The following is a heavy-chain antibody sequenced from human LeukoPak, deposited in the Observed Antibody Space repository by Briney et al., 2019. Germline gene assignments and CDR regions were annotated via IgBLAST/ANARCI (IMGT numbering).Heavy chain of an antibody. D-gene: IGHD3-16*01. Sequence: SETLSLTCTVAGGSINSYYWSWIRQPPGKGLEWIGYIYYSGSTNYNPSLKSRVTISVDTSKNQFSLKLSSVTAADTAVYYCARETSQKGAHYMDVWGKGTTVTISS. V-gene: IGHV4-59*01. CDR1: GGSINSYY. CDR2: IYYSGST. CDR3: ARETSQKGAHYMDV. J-gene: IGHJ6*03.